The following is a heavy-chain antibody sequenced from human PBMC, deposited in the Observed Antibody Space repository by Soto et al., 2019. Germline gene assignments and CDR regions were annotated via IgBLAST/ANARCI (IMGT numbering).Heavy chain of an antibody. CDR3: ARESEDLTSNFDY. CDR2: ISSTTNYI. CDR1: GFTFTRYS. V-gene: IGHV3-21*06. Sequence: PGGSLRLSCAASGFTFTRYSMNWVRQAPGKGLEWVSSISSTTNYIYYGDSMKGRFTISRDNARNSLYLEMNSLRAEDTAVYYCARESEDLTSNFDYWGQGTLVTVSS. J-gene: IGHJ4*02.